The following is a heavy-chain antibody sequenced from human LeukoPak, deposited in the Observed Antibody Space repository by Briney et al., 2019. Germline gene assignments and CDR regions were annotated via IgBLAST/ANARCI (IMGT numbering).Heavy chain of an antibody. J-gene: IGHJ6*02. V-gene: IGHV4-59*01. Sequence: SETLSLTCSVSGGSISSYYWSWIRQPPGQGLEWIGYIYYSGSTVYNPSLKSRVTISVDTSKNQFSLKLRSVTAADTAVYYCARAGIEDHYYGVDVWGQGTTVTVSS. D-gene: IGHD2-15*01. CDR1: GGSISSYY. CDR3: ARAGIEDHYYGVDV. CDR2: IYYSGST.